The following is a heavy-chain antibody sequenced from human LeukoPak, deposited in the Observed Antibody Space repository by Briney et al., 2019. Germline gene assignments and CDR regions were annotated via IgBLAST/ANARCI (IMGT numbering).Heavy chain of an antibody. J-gene: IGHJ6*02. CDR2: ISTYSGNT. D-gene: IGHD5/OR15-5a*01. Sequence: GSSVKVSCKASGYTFTSISLSWVRQAPGQGLEWMGWISTYSGNTDYAQKFQGRVTMTTDTATSTAYMELGSLRADDTAVYYCARDYSVRVAASSYGLDVWGQGTTVTVSS. CDR1: GYTFTSIS. CDR3: ARDYSVRVAASSYGLDV. V-gene: IGHV1-18*01.